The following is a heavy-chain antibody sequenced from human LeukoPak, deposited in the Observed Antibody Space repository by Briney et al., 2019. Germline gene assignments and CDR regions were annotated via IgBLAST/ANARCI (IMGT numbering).Heavy chain of an antibody. J-gene: IGHJ6*02. V-gene: IGHV3-21*01. CDR2: ISSSSGYI. Sequence: GGSLRLSCAASGFTFSTYSMNWVRQAPGKGLEWVSSISSSSGYIYYADSVKGRFTISRDNAKNSLYLQMNSLRAEDTAVYYCAREGYYSGLDVWGQGTTVTVSS. CDR1: GFTFSTYS. CDR3: AREGYYSGLDV.